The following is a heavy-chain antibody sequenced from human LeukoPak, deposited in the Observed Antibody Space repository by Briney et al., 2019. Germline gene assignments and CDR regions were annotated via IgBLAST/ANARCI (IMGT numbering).Heavy chain of an antibody. CDR2: IRYDGSNK. D-gene: IGHD4-23*01. Sequence: PGGSLRLSCVASGFSFSSYWMSWVRQAPGKGLEWVAFIRYDGSNKYYADSVKGRFTISRDNSKNTLYLQMNSLRAEDTAVYYCAKDPMSYTVANLYDYWGQGTLVTVSS. V-gene: IGHV3-30*02. CDR3: AKDPMSYTVANLYDY. J-gene: IGHJ4*02. CDR1: GFSFSSYW.